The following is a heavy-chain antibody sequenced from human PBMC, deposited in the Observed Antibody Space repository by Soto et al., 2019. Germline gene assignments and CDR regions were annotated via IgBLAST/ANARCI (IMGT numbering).Heavy chain of an antibody. CDR2: IYSGGST. Sequence: GGSLRLSCAASGFTVSSNYMSWVRQAPGEGLEWVSVIYSGGSTYYADSVKGRFTISRDNSKNTLYLQMNSLRAEDTAVYYCARVSGWYAYFDYWGQGTLVTVSS. V-gene: IGHV3-53*01. J-gene: IGHJ4*02. D-gene: IGHD6-19*01. CDR3: ARVSGWYAYFDY. CDR1: GFTVSSNY.